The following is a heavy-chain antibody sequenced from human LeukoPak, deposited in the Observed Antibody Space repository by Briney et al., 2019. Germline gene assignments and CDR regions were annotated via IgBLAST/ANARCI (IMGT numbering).Heavy chain of an antibody. D-gene: IGHD6-13*01. V-gene: IGHV3-15*01. CDR2: IYSIPAGGTT. CDR1: GFTLSNAW. CDR3: TTVLSIAAAGI. Sequence: GGSVTLFCAASGFTLSNAWMTWVRQAPGKGLEWIGRIYSIPAGGTTDYPAPVKGRFTISRDDSKITLYLQMNSLKTEDTAVYYCTTVLSIAAAGIWGQGTLVTVSS. J-gene: IGHJ4*02.